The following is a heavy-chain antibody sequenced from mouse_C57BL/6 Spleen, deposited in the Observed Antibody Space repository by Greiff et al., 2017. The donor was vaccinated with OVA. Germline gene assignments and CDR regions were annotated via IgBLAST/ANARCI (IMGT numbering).Heavy chain of an antibody. CDR2: INYDGSST. Sequence: EVKLVESEGGLVQPGSSMKLSCTASGFTFSDYYMAWVRQVPEKGLEWVATINYDGSSTYYLDSLKSRFIISRDNAKNIVYLQMSSLKSEDTATYYFARGYGYGGSWFAYWGQGTLVTVSA. CDR1: GFTFSDYY. CDR3: ARGYGYGGSWFAY. V-gene: IGHV5-16*01. J-gene: IGHJ3*01. D-gene: IGHD2-2*01.